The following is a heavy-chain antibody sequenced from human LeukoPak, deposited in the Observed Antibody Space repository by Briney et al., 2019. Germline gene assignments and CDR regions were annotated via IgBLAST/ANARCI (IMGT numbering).Heavy chain of an antibody. CDR3: ARDRGAARHNY. CDR2: ISYDGSNK. J-gene: IGHJ4*02. Sequence: GGSLRLSCAASGFTFSSYAMHWVRQAPGKGLEWVAVISYDGSNKYYADSVKGRFTISRDNSKNTLYLQMNSLRAEDTAVYYCARDRGAARHNYWGQGTLVTVSS. CDR1: GFTFSSYA. V-gene: IGHV3-30*04. D-gene: IGHD6-6*01.